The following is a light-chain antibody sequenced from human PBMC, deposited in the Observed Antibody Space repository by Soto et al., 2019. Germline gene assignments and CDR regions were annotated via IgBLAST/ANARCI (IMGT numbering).Light chain of an antibody. CDR2: KAS. V-gene: IGKV1-5*03. CDR1: QSIRSG. Sequence: DIQMTQSPSTLSASVGDRVTITCRASQSIRSGLAWYQQKPGKAPQLLIYKASSLESGVPSRFSGSESETEFTLTMRSLQPDDFATYYCQHYKTFGQGTKVEIK. CDR3: QHYKT. J-gene: IGKJ1*01.